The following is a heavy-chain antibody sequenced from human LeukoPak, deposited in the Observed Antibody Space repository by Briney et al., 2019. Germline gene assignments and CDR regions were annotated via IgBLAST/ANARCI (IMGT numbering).Heavy chain of an antibody. Sequence: GGSLRLSCAASGFTFSSYWMSWVRQAPGKGLEWVANIKQDGSEKYYVDSVKGRFTISRDNAKNSLYLQMNSLRAEDTALYYCARAIGYCSSTSCYGFDYWGQGTLVTVSS. V-gene: IGHV3-7*03. CDR3: ARAIGYCSSTSCYGFDY. J-gene: IGHJ4*02. CDR1: GFTFSSYW. CDR2: IKQDGSEK. D-gene: IGHD2-2*01.